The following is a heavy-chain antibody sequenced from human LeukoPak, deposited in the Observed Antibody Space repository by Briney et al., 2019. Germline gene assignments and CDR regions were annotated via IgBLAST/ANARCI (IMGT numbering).Heavy chain of an antibody. CDR3: ARHPGPDY. V-gene: IGHV4-38-2*01. CDR2: IYHSGRT. CDR1: GHSISSGSY. Sequence: SETLSLTCAVSGHSISSGSYWGWIRQPPGKGLEWIGSIYHSGRTYYNPSLKSRVTISVDTSKNQFSLKLNSVTAADTAVYYCARHPGPDYWGQGTLVTVSS. J-gene: IGHJ4*02.